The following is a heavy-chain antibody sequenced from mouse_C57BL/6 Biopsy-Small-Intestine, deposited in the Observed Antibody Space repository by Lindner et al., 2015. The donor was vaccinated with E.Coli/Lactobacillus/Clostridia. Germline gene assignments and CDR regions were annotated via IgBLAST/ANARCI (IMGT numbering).Heavy chain of an antibody. Sequence: VQLQESGGGLVKPGGSLKLSCAASGFTFSDFGMHWVRQAPEKGLEWVAYISSGSTFIYYADTVQGRFTISRDNGKKTLFLQMTSLRSDDTAMYYCAMRGITTVVGHWYFDFWGTGTTVTVSS. CDR2: ISSGSTFI. D-gene: IGHD1-1*01. V-gene: IGHV5-17*01. J-gene: IGHJ1*03. CDR1: GFTFSDFG. CDR3: AMRGITTVVGHWYFDF.